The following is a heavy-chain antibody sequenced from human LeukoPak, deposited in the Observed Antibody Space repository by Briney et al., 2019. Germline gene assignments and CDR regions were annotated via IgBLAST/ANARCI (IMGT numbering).Heavy chain of an antibody. CDR3: ARDSVSGGYPYAFDI. CDR2: ISSSSSYI. J-gene: IGHJ3*02. CDR1: GFTFSSYS. V-gene: IGHV3-21*01. D-gene: IGHD5-12*01. Sequence: GGSLRLSCAASGFTFSSYSMNWVRQAPGKGLEWVSSISSSSSYIYYADSVKGRFTISRDNAKNSLYLQMNSLRAEDTAVYYCARDSVSGGYPYAFDIWGQGTMVTVSS.